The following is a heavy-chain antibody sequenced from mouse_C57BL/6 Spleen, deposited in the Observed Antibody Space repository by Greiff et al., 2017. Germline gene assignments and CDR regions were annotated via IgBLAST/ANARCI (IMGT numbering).Heavy chain of an antibody. CDR2: IYPGDGDT. CDR1: GYSFTSYW. V-gene: IGHV1-80*01. Sequence: QVQLQQSGAELVKPGASVKISCTASGYSFTSYWLNWVKQRPGTGLEWIGQIYPGDGDTNYNGTFKGKPTLTADKSSSTTYMQPSSLTSEDSAVYVCGRLTDYWGQGTTLTVSS. CDR3: GRLTDY. J-gene: IGHJ2*01.